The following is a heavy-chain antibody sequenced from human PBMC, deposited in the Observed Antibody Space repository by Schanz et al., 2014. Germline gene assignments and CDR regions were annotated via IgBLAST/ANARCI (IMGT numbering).Heavy chain of an antibody. J-gene: IGHJ4*02. CDR2: INTGSGDT. CDR1: EYSFTSYS. V-gene: IGHV1-3*04. Sequence: QVHLVQSGAEVKRPGASVKVSCKASEYSFTSYSMRWVRQAPGQRLEWMGWINTGSGDTKYPQKLQGRVTMTTDTSTSTAYMELRSLRSDDTAVYYCARDAADFYDILTEEDYWGQGTLVTVSS. D-gene: IGHD3-9*01. CDR3: ARDAADFYDILTEEDY.